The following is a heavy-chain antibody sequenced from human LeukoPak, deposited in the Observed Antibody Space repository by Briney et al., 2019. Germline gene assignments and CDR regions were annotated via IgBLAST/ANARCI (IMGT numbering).Heavy chain of an antibody. CDR2: IYYSGST. CDR3: AGIAVAGIGY. Sequence: SETLSLTCTVSGGSISSYYWSWIRQPPGKGLEWIGYIYYSGSTNYNPSLKSRVTVSVDTSKNQFSLKLSSVTAADTAVYYCAGIAVAGIGYWGQGTLVTVSS. D-gene: IGHD6-19*01. CDR1: GGSISSYY. J-gene: IGHJ4*02. V-gene: IGHV4-59*08.